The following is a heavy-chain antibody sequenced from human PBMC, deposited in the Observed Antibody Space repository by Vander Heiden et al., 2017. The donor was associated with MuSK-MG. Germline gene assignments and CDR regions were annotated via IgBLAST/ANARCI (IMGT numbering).Heavy chain of an antibody. J-gene: IGHJ4*02. CDR1: GGSISCCGDY. Sequence: HLQLQESRPGLVTPSETLSLTCSFSGGSISCCGDYWGWIRQHAGEGLEWIVTIYNSESTYYSPADESQVTISIDTCKNQSTLKMSSVSAADAAMDYCARHRMERGMVMEADYWGQGTLVTVSS. D-gene: IGHD5-18*01. CDR3: ARHRMERGMVMEADY. CDR2: IYNSEST. V-gene: IGHV4-39*01.